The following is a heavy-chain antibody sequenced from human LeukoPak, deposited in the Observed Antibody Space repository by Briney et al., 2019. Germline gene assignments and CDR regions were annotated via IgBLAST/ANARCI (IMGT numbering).Heavy chain of an antibody. D-gene: IGHD3-22*01. V-gene: IGHV4-31*03. J-gene: IGHJ5*02. CDR3: ARDCYDSSGYYFCFDP. Sequence: SETLSLTCTVSGGSISSGGYYWSWIRQHPGKGLEWIGYIYYSGSTYYNPSLKSRVTISVDTSKNQFSLKLSSVTAADTAVYYCARDCYDSSGYYFCFDPWGQGTLVTVSS. CDR1: GGSISSGGYY. CDR2: IYYSGST.